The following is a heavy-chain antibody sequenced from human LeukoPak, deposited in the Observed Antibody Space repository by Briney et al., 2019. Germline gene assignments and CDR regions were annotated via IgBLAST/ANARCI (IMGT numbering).Heavy chain of an antibody. CDR1: GFTFSSYA. Sequence: GGSLRLSCAASGFTFSSYAMSWVRQAPGKGLEWVSSISSSSSYIYYADSVKGRFTISRDNAKNSLYLQMNSLKTEDTAVYYCTSVGIAAAPNDYWGQGTLVTVSS. CDR2: ISSSSSYI. V-gene: IGHV3-21*03. J-gene: IGHJ4*02. CDR3: TSVGIAAAPNDY. D-gene: IGHD6-13*01.